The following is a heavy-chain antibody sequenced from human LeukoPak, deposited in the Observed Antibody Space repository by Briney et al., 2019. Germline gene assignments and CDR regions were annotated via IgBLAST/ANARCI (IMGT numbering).Heavy chain of an antibody. CDR2: INHSGST. CDR1: GGSFSGYY. CDR3: ARGIAVAGIGPYYYYYGMDV. D-gene: IGHD6-19*01. V-gene: IGHV4-34*01. J-gene: IGHJ6*02. Sequence: SETLSLTCAVYGGSFSGYYWSWIRQPPGKGLEWIGEINHSGSTNYNPSLKSRVTISVDTSKNQFPLKLSSVTAADTAVYYCARGIAVAGIGPYYYYYGMDVWGQGTTVTVSS.